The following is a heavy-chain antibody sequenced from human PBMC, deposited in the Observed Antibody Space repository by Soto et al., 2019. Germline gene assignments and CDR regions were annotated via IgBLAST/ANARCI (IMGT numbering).Heavy chain of an antibody. CDR1: GFTFSSYA. CDR3: TRPPDGYCSSTSCYRRGYYYYGMDV. CDR2: ISYDGSNK. J-gene: IGHJ6*02. D-gene: IGHD2-2*03. Sequence: QVQLVESGGGVVQPGRSLRLSCAASGFTFSSYAMHWVRQAPGKGLEWVAVISYDGSNKYYADSVKGRFTISRDNSKNTLNLQMNSLRAEDTDVYYCTRPPDGYCSSTSCYRRGYYYYGMDVWGQGTTVTVSS. V-gene: IGHV3-30-3*01.